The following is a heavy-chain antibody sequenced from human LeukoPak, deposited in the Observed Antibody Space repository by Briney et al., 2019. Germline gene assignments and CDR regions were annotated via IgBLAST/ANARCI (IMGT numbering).Heavy chain of an antibody. D-gene: IGHD6-19*01. Sequence: GESLKISCKGSGYSFTSYWIGWVRQMPGKGLEWMGIIYPGDSDTRYSPSFQGQVTISADKSISTAYLQWSSLKASDTAMYYCARTSKEWLVRFPYYFDYWGQGTLVTVSS. V-gene: IGHV5-51*01. CDR2: IYPGDSDT. CDR3: ARTSKEWLVRFPYYFDY. J-gene: IGHJ4*02. CDR1: GYSFTSYW.